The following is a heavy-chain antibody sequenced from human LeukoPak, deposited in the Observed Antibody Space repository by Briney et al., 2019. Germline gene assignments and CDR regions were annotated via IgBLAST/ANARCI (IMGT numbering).Heavy chain of an antibody. CDR1: GFTFSSYN. D-gene: IGHD3-10*01. CDR2: ISGGSYT. V-gene: IGHV3-21*01. CDR3: AKDPFGSGSYKWRFDP. J-gene: IGHJ5*02. Sequence: GGSLRLSCAASGFTFSSYNMNWVRQAPGKGLEWVSSISGGSYTSYADSVKGRFTISRDNAKNSLYLQMNSLRAEDTAVYYCAKDPFGSGSYKWRFDPWGQGTLVTVSS.